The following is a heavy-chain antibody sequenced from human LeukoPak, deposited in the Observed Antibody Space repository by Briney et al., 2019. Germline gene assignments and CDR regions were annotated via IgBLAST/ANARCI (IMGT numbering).Heavy chain of an antibody. V-gene: IGHV3-21*01. D-gene: IGHD6-19*01. CDR2: ITGSGGYI. CDR3: ARGLAGGDY. J-gene: IGHJ4*02. CDR1: GFSLSIYS. Sequence: SGGSLRLSCAVSGFSLSIYSMNWVRQAPGKGLEWVSTITGSGGYIYYEDSVKGRLTISRDNAKNSLYLQMNSLRVEDTAVYYCARGLAGGDYWGQGPRVTVSS.